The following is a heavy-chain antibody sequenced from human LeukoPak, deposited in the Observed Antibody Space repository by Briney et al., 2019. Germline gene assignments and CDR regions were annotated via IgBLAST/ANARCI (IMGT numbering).Heavy chain of an antibody. CDR3: ARGSFSGFPAINVTGVQGAFDI. CDR2: IKQGGSEK. V-gene: IGHV3-7*05. J-gene: IGHJ3*02. CDR1: GFTFNNYW. Sequence: PGGSLRLSCAASGFTFNNYWMNWVRQAPGKGLEWVAMIKQGGSEKYYVDSVKGRFTISRDNAKESLFLHMNNLRAEDTAVYFCARGSFSGFPAINVTGVQGAFDIWGQGTVVSVSS. D-gene: IGHD3-22*01.